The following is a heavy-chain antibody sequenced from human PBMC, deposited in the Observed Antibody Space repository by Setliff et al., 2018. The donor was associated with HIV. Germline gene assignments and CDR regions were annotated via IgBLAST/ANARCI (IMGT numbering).Heavy chain of an antibody. CDR2: IDSSGAT. J-gene: IGHJ3*02. Sequence: PSETLSLTCTVAGGAITSGDFYWSWIRQSAGKRLEWIGHIDSSGATNYNPSLKSRVTISVDTSMNQFSLRLTSVTAADTAAYFCARDKGYSYGTYGAFDIWGQGTMVTVSS. CDR3: ARDKGYSYGTYGAFDI. V-gene: IGHV4-61*09. D-gene: IGHD5-18*01. CDR1: GGAITSGDFY.